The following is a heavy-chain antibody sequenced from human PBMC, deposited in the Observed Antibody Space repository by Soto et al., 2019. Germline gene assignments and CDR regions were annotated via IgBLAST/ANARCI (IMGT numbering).Heavy chain of an antibody. V-gene: IGHV4-59*01. Sequence: SETLSLTCTVSGCSISSYYWSWIRQPPGKGLEWIGYIYYSGSTNYNPSLKSRVTISVDTSKNQFSLKLSSVTAADTAVYYCARAPYYDFWSGYIWFDPWGQGTLVTVSS. D-gene: IGHD3-3*01. CDR1: GCSISSYY. J-gene: IGHJ5*02. CDR2: IYYSGST. CDR3: ARAPYYDFWSGYIWFDP.